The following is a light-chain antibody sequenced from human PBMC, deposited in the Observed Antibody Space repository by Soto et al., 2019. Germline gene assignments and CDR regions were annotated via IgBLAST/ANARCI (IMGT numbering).Light chain of an antibody. J-gene: IGKJ4*01. V-gene: IGKV3-20*01. CDR3: QQYGSSTLT. Sequence: EIVLTPSPGTLSLSPGERATLSCRASQSVSSSYLAWYQQKPGQAPRLLIYGASSRATGIPDRFSGSGSGTDFTLTISSLEPEDFAVYYCQQYGSSTLTFGGGTKLDIK. CDR1: QSVSSSY. CDR2: GAS.